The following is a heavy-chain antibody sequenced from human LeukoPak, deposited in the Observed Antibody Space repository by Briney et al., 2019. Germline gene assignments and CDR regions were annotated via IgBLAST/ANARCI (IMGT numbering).Heavy chain of an antibody. V-gene: IGHV4-59*01. CDR1: GGSISSYY. CDR2: IYYSGST. Sequence: SETLSLTCTVSGGSISSYYWSWIRQPPGKGLEWIWYIYYSGSTNYNPSLKSRVTISVDTSKNQFSLKLSSVTAADTAVYYCARIQYSSGWYWFDPWGQGTLVTVSS. CDR3: ARIQYSSGWYWFDP. D-gene: IGHD6-19*01. J-gene: IGHJ5*02.